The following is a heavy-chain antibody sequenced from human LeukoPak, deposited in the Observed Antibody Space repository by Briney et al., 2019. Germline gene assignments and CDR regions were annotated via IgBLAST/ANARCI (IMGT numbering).Heavy chain of an antibody. D-gene: IGHD4-11*01. CDR2: IYHSGST. V-gene: IGHV4-4*02. Sequence: PSGTLSLTCAVSGGSISSSNWWSWVRQPPGKGLEWIGEIYHSGSTDYNPSLNSRVTISRDTSKNHFSLQLSSVIAADTAVYFCARGRVSSSTWHSTYYYYFYMDVWGKGTTVTVSS. CDR3: ARGRVSSSTWHSTYYYYFYMDV. CDR1: GGSISSSNW. J-gene: IGHJ6*03.